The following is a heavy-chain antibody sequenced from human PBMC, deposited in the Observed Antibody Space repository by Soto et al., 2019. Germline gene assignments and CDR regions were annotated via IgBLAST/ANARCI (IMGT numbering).Heavy chain of an antibody. CDR2: ISAYNGNT. CDR1: GYTFTSYG. Sequence: VKVSCKASGYTFTSYGISWVRQAPGQGLEWMGWISAYNGNTNYAQKFQGRVTMTRDTSTSTVYMELSSLRSEDTAVYYCARGGELHYFDYWGQGTLVTVSS. CDR3: ARGGELHYFDY. V-gene: IGHV1-18*01. D-gene: IGHD3-10*01. J-gene: IGHJ4*02.